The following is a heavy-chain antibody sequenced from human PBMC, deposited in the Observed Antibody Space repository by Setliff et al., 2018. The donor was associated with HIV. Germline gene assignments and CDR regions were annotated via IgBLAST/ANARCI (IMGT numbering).Heavy chain of an antibody. CDR1: GYSISSGYY. CDR2: IYHNGIT. J-gene: IGHJ6*03. V-gene: IGHV4-38-2*02. CDR3: AGDRREEGMVRGVGLYYYYYMDV. D-gene: IGHD3-10*01. Sequence: SETLSLTCGVSGYSISSGYYWGWIRQPPGKGLEWIGSIYHNGITYYNPSLKSRVTISVDTSQNQFSLKLSSVTAADTAIYYCAGDRREEGMVRGVGLYYYYYMDVWGKGTTVTVSS.